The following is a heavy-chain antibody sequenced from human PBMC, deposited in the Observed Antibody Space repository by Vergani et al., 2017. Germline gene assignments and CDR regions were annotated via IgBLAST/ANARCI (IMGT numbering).Heavy chain of an antibody. D-gene: IGHD2-2*01. CDR3: ARDPDIVVVPAAPYYYYYYGMDV. CDR2: ISAYNGNT. CDR1: GYTFTSYG. Sequence: QVQLVQSGAEVKKPGASVKVSCKASGYTFTSYGISWVRQAPGQGLEWMGWISAYNGNTNYAQKLQGRVTMTTDTSTSTAYMELRSLRSDEPAVYYCARDPDIVVVPAAPYYYYYYGMDVWGQGTTVTVSS. J-gene: IGHJ6*02. V-gene: IGHV1-18*04.